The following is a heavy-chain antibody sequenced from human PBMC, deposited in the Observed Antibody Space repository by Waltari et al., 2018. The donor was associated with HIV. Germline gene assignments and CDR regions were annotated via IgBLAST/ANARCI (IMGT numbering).Heavy chain of an antibody. D-gene: IGHD1-1*01. CDR1: GGSISSSSYY. CDR3: ARVPGDWMPNYFDY. J-gene: IGHJ4*02. V-gene: IGHV4-39*07. Sequence: QLQLQESGPGLVKPSETLSLTCTVSGGSISSSSYYWGWIRQPPGKGLEWIGSIYYSGSTYYNPSLKSRVTISVDTSKNQFSLKLSSVTAADTAVYYCARVPGDWMPNYFDYWGQGTLVTVSS. CDR2: IYYSGST.